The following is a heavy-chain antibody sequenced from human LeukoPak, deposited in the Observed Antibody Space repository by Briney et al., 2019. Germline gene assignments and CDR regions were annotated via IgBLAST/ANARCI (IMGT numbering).Heavy chain of an antibody. D-gene: IGHD1-26*01. V-gene: IGHV3-7*01. Sequence: PGGSLRLSCAASGFTFNNHWMSWVREAPGKGLEWVANIKQDGSEKYYVDSVKGRFTISRDNAKNSLYLEMNSLRAEDTAVYYCARRRTSGSYYVPFEYWGQGTLVTVSS. J-gene: IGHJ4*02. CDR1: GFTFNNHW. CDR3: ARRRTSGSYYVPFEY. CDR2: IKQDGSEK.